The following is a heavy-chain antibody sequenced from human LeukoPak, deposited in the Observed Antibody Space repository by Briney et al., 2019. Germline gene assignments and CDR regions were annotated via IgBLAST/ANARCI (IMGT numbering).Heavy chain of an antibody. V-gene: IGHV1-69*13. J-gene: IGHJ3*02. D-gene: IGHD6-19*01. CDR3: ARGLAAVAGTDDAFDI. CDR1: GGTFSSYA. Sequence: ASVKVSCKASGGTFSSYAISWVRQAPGQGLEWMGGIIPIFGTANYAQKFQGRVTITADESTSTAYMELSSLRSEDTAVYYCARGLAAVAGTDDAFDIWGQGTMVTVSS. CDR2: IIPIFGTA.